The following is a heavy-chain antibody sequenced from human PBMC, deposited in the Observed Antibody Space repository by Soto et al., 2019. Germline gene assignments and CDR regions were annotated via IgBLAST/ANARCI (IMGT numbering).Heavy chain of an antibody. CDR3: AMVDNYVTPTPQDV. J-gene: IGHJ6*04. V-gene: IGHV1-18*01. CDR2: ISPYTGNT. D-gene: IGHD3-16*01. Sequence: QVQLVQSGDEVKKPGASVKVSCKASGYIFVNYGIAWVRQAPGQGLEWMGWISPYTGNTHSASKVQGRLTMTTDTSTSTASMDLGSLTSADTAVYYWAMVDNYVTPTPQDVGGKGTTVTVSS. CDR1: GYIFVNYG.